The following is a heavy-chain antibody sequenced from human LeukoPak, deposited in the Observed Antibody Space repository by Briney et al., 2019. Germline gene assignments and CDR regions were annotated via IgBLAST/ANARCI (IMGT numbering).Heavy chain of an antibody. D-gene: IGHD3-9*01. CDR3: AKDSRLYGDISPRLFDP. Sequence: GRSLRLSCAASGFTFDDYAMHWIRQAPGKGLEWVSGISWNSGSIGYADSVKGRFTISRDNAKNSLYLQMNSLRAEDTALYYCAKDSRLYGDISPRLFDPWGQGTLVTVSS. J-gene: IGHJ5*02. CDR2: ISWNSGSI. CDR1: GFTFDDYA. V-gene: IGHV3-9*01.